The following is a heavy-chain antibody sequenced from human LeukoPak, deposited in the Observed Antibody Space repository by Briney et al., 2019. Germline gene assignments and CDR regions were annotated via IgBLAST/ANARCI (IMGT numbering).Heavy chain of an antibody. J-gene: IGHJ4*02. CDR2: IYYSGST. D-gene: IGHD3-10*01. CDR1: GGSISSYY. Sequence: SETLSLTCTVSGGSISSYYWSWIRQPPGKGLEWIGYIYYSGSTNYNPSLKSRVTISVGTSKNQFSLKLSSVTAADTAVYYCARLVYGSGSHDYWGQGTLVTVSS. CDR3: ARLVYGSGSHDY. V-gene: IGHV4-59*01.